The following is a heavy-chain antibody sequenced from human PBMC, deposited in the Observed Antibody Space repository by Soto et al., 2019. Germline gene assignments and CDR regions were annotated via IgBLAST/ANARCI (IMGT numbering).Heavy chain of an antibody. D-gene: IGHD5-18*01. CDR1: GFNFWSYG. CDR2: ISDDGTNK. CDR3: AKERMGRGDRYTAMVRGPRFDS. V-gene: IGHV3-30*18. Sequence: GGSLRLSCAASGFNFWSYGMSWVRQAPGKGLEWVAIISDDGTNKGYADSVKGRFTISRDNSKNTLYLRMNSLRAEETAVYYCAKERMGRGDRYTAMVRGPRFDSWGQGTLVTVSS. J-gene: IGHJ4*02.